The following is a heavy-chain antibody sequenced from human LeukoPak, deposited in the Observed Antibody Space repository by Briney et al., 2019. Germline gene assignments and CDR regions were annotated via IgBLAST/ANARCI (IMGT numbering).Heavy chain of an antibody. CDR2: SRNKASSYTT. CDR1: GFKFSDHY. J-gene: IGHJ4*02. D-gene: IGHD5-12*01. Sequence: GGSLRLSCAASGFKFSDHYIDWVRQAPGKGLEWVGRSRNKASSYTTEYAASVEGRFTISRDNAKNSLYLQMNSLRAEDTAVYYCARSIHSGWTIDYWGQGTLVTVSS. V-gene: IGHV3-72*01. CDR3: ARSIHSGWTIDY.